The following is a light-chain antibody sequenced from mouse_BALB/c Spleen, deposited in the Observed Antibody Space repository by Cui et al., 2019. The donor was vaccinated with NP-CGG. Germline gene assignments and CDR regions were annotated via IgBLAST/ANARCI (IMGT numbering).Light chain of an antibody. J-gene: IGKJ1*01. Sequence: DIQMTQTTSFLSASLGDRVTISCRASEDISTYLSWYPQKPDGTINLLIYNTSGLQSGVPSRFSGSESGADYSLTISNLGPEDIATYYCQQYSNLPRTFGGGTKLEIK. CDR3: QQYSNLPRT. V-gene: IGKV10-95*01. CDR1: EDISTY. CDR2: NTS.